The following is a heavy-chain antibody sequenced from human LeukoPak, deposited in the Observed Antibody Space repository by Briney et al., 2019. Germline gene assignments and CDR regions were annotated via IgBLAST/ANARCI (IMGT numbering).Heavy chain of an antibody. CDR3: AKDLFYVKRDAADTDF. Sequence: GGSLRLSCAASGFTFSGYWMSWVRQAPRKGLEWVASIKQDGSDKYYVDSVKGRFTISRDNAKKTLFLQMNSLRAEDTAVYYCAKDLFYVKRDAADTDFWGQGTLVTVSS. CDR2: IKQDGSDK. D-gene: IGHD6-13*01. V-gene: IGHV3-7*05. CDR1: GFTFSGYW. J-gene: IGHJ4*02.